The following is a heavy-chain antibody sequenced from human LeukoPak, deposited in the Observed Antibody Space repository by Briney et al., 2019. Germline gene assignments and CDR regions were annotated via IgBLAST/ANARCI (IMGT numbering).Heavy chain of an antibody. Sequence: PSETLSLTCTVSGGSISSYYWSWIRQPPGKGLEWIGYIYYSGSTNYNPSLKSRVTISVDTSKNQFSLKLSSVTAADTAVYYCARGTYHELSSFGYWGQGTLVTVSS. CDR2: IYYSGST. CDR1: GGSISSYY. CDR3: ARGTYHELSSFGY. J-gene: IGHJ4*02. V-gene: IGHV4-59*01. D-gene: IGHD3-16*02.